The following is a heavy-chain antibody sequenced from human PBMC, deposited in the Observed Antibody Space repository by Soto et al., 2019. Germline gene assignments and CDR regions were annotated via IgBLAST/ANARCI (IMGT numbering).Heavy chain of an antibody. Sequence: QVQLQQWGAGLLKPSETLSLTCAVYGGSFSGYYWSWIRQPPGKGLEWIGEINHSGSTNYTPSLKSRVTISVDTSKSQFSLKLSSVTAADTAVYYCASVQTGYSGYRRALDYLGQETLVTVSS. D-gene: IGHD5-12*01. CDR2: INHSGST. CDR1: GGSFSGYY. CDR3: ASVQTGYSGYRRALDY. V-gene: IGHV4-34*01. J-gene: IGHJ4*02.